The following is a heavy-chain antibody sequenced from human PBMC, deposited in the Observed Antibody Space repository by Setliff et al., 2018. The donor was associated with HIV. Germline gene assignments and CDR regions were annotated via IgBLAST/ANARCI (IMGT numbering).Heavy chain of an antibody. CDR3: ARVKRTSAYDY. CDR2: IVPILGTT. CDR1: GGSFSSYA. V-gene: IGHV1-69*13. D-gene: IGHD2-2*01. Sequence: GASVKVSCKASGGSFSSYAITWVRQAPGQRLEWMGGIVPILGTTNYAQKFQGRVTITADESTSTAYMELSSLRSEDTAVYYCARVKRTSAYDYWGQGTLVTVSS. J-gene: IGHJ4*02.